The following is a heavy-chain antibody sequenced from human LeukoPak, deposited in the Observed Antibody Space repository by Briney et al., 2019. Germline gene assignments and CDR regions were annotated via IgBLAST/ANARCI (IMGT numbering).Heavy chain of an antibody. CDR3: AKDRPNYYGTNGHYYRRDGDC. J-gene: IGHJ4*02. V-gene: IGHV3-23*01. CDR2: ISSSGETT. Sequence: GGSLRLSCVASGFTFSSYAMSWVRQAAGKGLEWVSSISSSGETTYYADSVKGRFTISRDNSRNTLYLQMNSLRAEDTAVYYCAKDRPNYYGTNGHYYRRDGDCWGQGTLVTVSS. CDR1: GFTFSSYA. D-gene: IGHD3-22*01.